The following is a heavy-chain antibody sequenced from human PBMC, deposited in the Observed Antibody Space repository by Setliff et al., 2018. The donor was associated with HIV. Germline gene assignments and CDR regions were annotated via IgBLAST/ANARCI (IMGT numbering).Heavy chain of an antibody. CDR1: GFTFSSHW. D-gene: IGHD1-1*01. J-gene: IGHJ4*02. CDR3: AREAYRLPWIDN. Sequence: GGSLRLSCAASGFTFSSHWMSWVRQAPGKGLEWVANIKQDESEEWYADSVKGRFTISRDNTKNSLYLQINTLSAEDTSVYYCAREAYRLPWIDNWGQGTLVTVSS. CDR2: IKQDESEE. V-gene: IGHV3-7*03.